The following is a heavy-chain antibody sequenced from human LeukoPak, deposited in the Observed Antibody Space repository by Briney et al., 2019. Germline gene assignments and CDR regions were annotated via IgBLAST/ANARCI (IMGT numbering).Heavy chain of an antibody. D-gene: IGHD5-24*01. V-gene: IGHV1-69*13. CDR1: GHTSTTYA. Sequence: SVKVSCKASGHTSTTYAIHWVRQAPGQGLEWMGGIIPIFGTANYAQKFQGRVTITADESTSTAYMELSSLRSEDTAVYYCARAGRDGYNYYYYYYYGMDVWGQGTTVTVSS. CDR3: ARAGRDGYNYYYYYYYGMDV. CDR2: IIPIFGTA. J-gene: IGHJ6*02.